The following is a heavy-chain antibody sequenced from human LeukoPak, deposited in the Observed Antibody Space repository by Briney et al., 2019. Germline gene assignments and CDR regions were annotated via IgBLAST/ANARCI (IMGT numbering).Heavy chain of an antibody. CDR1: GFTFSSYG. CDR2: ISYSGNNY. J-gene: IGHJ4*02. CDR3: ARGPPTSRSGAHFDY. D-gene: IGHD5-12*01. Sequence: GGSLRLSCAASGFTFSSYGIHWVRQAPGKGLQWVAFISYSGNNYYYADSVKGRFIISRDDSKNTLYVEMNSLRLDDTAIYYCARGPPTSRSGAHFDYWGQGSLVTVSP. V-gene: IGHV3-30*03.